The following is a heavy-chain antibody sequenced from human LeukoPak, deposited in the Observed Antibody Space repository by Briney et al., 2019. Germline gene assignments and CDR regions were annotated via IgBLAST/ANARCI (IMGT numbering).Heavy chain of an antibody. V-gene: IGHV3-33*08. J-gene: IGHJ6*02. CDR2: IWYDGSNK. Sequence: GGSLRLSCAASGFTFSSYGMHWVRQAPGKGLEWVAVIWYDGSNKYYADSVKGRFTISRDNSKNTLYLQMNSLRAEDTAVYYCVGGYSYGPYYYYGMDVWGQGTTVTVSS. CDR3: VGGYSYGPYYYYGMDV. D-gene: IGHD5-18*01. CDR1: GFTFSSYG.